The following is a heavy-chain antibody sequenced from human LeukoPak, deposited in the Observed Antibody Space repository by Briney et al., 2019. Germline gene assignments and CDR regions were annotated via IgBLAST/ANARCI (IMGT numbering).Heavy chain of an antibody. V-gene: IGHV3-30*04. CDR2: ISYDGSNK. J-gene: IGHJ4*02. CDR3: ARDSSDYGDWTLLFDY. Sequence: PGGSLRLSCAASGFTFSSYAMHWVRQAPGKGLEWVAVISYDGSNKYYADSVKGRFTISRDNSKNTLYLQMNSLRAEDTAVYYCARDSSDYGDWTLLFDYRGQGTLVTVSS. D-gene: IGHD4-17*01. CDR1: GFTFSSYA.